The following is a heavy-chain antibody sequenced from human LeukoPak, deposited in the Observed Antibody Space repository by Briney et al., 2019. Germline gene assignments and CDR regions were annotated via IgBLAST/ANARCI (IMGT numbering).Heavy chain of an antibody. CDR1: GGSISSYY. CDR3: ARDRDFLDY. D-gene: IGHD3-3*01. CDR2: IYTSGST. J-gene: IGHJ4*02. Sequence: SETLSLTRIVSGGSISSYYWSWIRQPAGKGLEWIGRIYTSGSTKDNPSLTSRITMSVDTSKNQFSLKLTSVTAADTAVYYCARDRDFLDYWGQGTLVTVSS. V-gene: IGHV4-4*07.